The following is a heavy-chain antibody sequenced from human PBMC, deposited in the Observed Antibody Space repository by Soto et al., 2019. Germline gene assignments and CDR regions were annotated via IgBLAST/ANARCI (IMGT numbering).Heavy chain of an antibody. Sequence: QVQLVQSGAEVKKPGSSVRVSCKASGGTLSNYGISWVRQAPGPGLEWMGGIIPVFGTANYAQKFQGRVTITADESKSTVYMDVTSLRSENTAVYYCSRGDATKIVVTTYYAMDVWGQGATVSFSS. D-gene: IGHD4-17*01. J-gene: IGHJ6*02. CDR1: GGTLSNYG. CDR2: IIPVFGTA. V-gene: IGHV1-69*12. CDR3: SRGDATKIVVTTYYAMDV.